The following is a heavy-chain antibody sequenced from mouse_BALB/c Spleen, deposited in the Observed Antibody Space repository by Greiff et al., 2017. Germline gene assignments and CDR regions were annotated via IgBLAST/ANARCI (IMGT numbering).Heavy chain of an antibody. Sequence: QVQLQQSGAELVRPGASVTLSCKASGYTFTDYEMHWVKQTPVHGLEWIGAIDPETGGTAYNQKFKGKATLTADKSSSTAYMEIRNLTSEDSAVYYCTKFYGSGSVAWFAYWGQGTLVTVSA. CDR2: IDPETGGT. J-gene: IGHJ3*01. D-gene: IGHD1-1*01. V-gene: IGHV1-15*01. CDR1: GYTFTDYE. CDR3: TKFYGSGSVAWFAY.